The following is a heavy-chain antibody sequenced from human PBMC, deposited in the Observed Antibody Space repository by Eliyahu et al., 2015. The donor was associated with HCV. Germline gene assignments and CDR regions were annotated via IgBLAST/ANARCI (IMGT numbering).Heavy chain of an antibody. V-gene: IGHV4-59*01. Sequence: QVQLQESGPGLVKPSETLSLXCTVSGGSITTYYWSWXRPPPGKXLEWIGYIHYSGSTNYSPSLKSRVTISVDTSKNQFSLSLTSVTAADXAVYYCASGGGGIAVAGTGXWFDPWGQGTLVTVSS. CDR3: ASGGGGIAVAGTGXWFDP. J-gene: IGHJ5*02. CDR1: GGSITTYY. CDR2: IHYSGST. D-gene: IGHD6-19*01.